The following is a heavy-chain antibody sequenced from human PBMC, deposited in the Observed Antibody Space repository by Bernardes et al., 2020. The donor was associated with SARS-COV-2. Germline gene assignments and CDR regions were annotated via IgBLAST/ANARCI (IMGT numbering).Heavy chain of an antibody. Sequence: SETLSLTCSVSGDSISSYYWSWIRQPPGKGLEWIGFIYHTGSTSYNPSLKSRVTISIDTSKSQFSLKLNSVTAADTAVYYCAREWSSFDYWGQGTLVTVSS. CDR3: AREWSSFDY. V-gene: IGHV4-59*01. CDR2: IYHTGST. J-gene: IGHJ4*02. D-gene: IGHD6-19*01. CDR1: GDSISSYY.